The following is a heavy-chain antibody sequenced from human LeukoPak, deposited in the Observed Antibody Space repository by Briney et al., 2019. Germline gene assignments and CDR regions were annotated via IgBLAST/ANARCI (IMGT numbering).Heavy chain of an antibody. J-gene: IGHJ4*02. CDR3: AKETEAAAGPLDY. D-gene: IGHD6-13*01. V-gene: IGHV3-23*01. CDR2: VSASGGST. CDR1: GFTFSNYA. Sequence: GGSLRLSCAASGFTFSNYAMSWVRQAPGKGPEWVSVVSASGGSTYYADSVKGRFTISRDNSKNTLYLQMNSLRAEDTAAYYCAKETEAAAGPLDYWGQGTLVTVSS.